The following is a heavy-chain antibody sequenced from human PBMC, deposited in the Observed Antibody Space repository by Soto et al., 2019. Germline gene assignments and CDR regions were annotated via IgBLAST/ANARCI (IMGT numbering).Heavy chain of an antibody. J-gene: IGHJ6*02. CDR2: INPNSGGT. D-gene: IGHD5-18*01. V-gene: IGHV1-2*02. CDR3: ARSVDTAMVTGRDYYYGMDV. Sequence: ASVKVSCKASVYTFTGYYMHWVRQAPGQGLEWMGWINPNSGGTNYAQKFQGRVTMTRDTSISTAYMELSRLRSDDTAVYYCARSVDTAMVTGRDYYYGMDVWGQGTTVTVSS. CDR1: VYTFTGYY.